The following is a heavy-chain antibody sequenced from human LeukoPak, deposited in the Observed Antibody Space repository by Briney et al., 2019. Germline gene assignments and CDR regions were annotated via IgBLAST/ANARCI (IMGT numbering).Heavy chain of an antibody. Sequence: ASVKVSCKASGYTFTGYYMHWVRQAPGQGLEWMGWINPNSGGTNYALKFQGRVTMTRDTSISTAYMELSRLSSDDTAVYYCARGGRPLLYSSGWSDFDYWGQGTLVTVSS. J-gene: IGHJ4*02. CDR2: INPNSGGT. CDR1: GYTFTGYY. V-gene: IGHV1-2*02. CDR3: ARGGRPLLYSSGWSDFDY. D-gene: IGHD6-19*01.